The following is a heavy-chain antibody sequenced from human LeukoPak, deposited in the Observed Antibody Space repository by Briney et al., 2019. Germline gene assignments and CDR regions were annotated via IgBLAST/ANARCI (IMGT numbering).Heavy chain of an antibody. CDR2: IYYSGST. CDR3: ATPYCGAISCLDVFDV. J-gene: IGHJ3*01. V-gene: IGHV4-31*03. D-gene: IGHD2-21*01. Sequence: PSETLSLTCTVSGDSLSSYKYYWTWIRQRPGKGLEWIGHIYYSGSTSFNPSLKSRVSMSMDTSKSQFSLKLTSVTAADTAVYYCATPYCGAISCLDVFDVWGQGTVVTVSS. CDR1: GDSLSSYKYY.